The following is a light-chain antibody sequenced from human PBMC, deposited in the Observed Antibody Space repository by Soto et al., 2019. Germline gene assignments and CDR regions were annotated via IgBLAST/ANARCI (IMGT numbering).Light chain of an antibody. CDR3: QKYYFAPLT. V-gene: IGKV1-27*01. CDR1: QDISNY. Sequence: DIQLTQSPSSLSASVGDRITITCRPSQDISNYLAWYQQKPGKVPKLLIYAASTLQSGVPTRFSGRRSGTDFTLTISSLLPEDVATYYCQKYYFAPLTFGGGTKVEIK. CDR2: AAS. J-gene: IGKJ4*01.